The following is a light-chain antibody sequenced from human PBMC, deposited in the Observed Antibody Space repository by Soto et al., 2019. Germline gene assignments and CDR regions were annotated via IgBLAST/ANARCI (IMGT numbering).Light chain of an antibody. J-gene: IGLJ1*01. CDR1: SSDVGGYNY. CDR3: SSYTSSSTLD. CDR2: EVS. Sequence: QSVLTQHASVSGSPGQSITISCTGASSDVGGYNYVSWYQQHPGKAPKLMIYEVSNRPSGVSNRFSGSKSGNTASLTISGLQAEDEADYYCSSYTSSSTLDFGTGTKVTVL. V-gene: IGLV2-14*01.